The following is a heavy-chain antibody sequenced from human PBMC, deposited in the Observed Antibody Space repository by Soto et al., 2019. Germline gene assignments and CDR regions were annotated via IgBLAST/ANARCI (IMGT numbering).Heavy chain of an antibody. CDR1: GGSVSSGSYY. Sequence: QVQLQESGPGLVKPSETLSLTCTVSGGSVSSGSYYWSWIRQPPGKGLEWIGYIYYSGSTNYNPSLKSRGAKSVDTSKHQCSLKLSSVTAADTAVYYCARTYYYYSSGYYVDYWGQGTLVTVSS. CDR3: ARTYYYYSSGYYVDY. D-gene: IGHD3-22*01. CDR2: IYYSGST. V-gene: IGHV4-61*01. J-gene: IGHJ4*02.